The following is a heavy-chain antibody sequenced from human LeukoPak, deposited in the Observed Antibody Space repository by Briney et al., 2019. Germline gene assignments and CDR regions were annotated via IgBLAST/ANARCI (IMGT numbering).Heavy chain of an antibody. D-gene: IGHD3-3*01. J-gene: IGHJ6*03. Sequence: SETLSLTCAVYGGSFSGYYWSWIRQPPGKGLEWIGEISHSGSTNYNPSLKSRVTISVDTSKNQFSLKLSSVTAADTAVYYCASLDYDFWSGPYYYYMDVWGKGTTVTVSS. V-gene: IGHV4-34*01. CDR2: ISHSGST. CDR1: GGSFSGYY. CDR3: ASLDYDFWSGPYYYYMDV.